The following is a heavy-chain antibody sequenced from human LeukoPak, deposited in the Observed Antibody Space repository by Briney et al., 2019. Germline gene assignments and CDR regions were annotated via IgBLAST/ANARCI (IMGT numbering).Heavy chain of an antibody. V-gene: IGHV4-59*01. CDR1: GGSISSYY. CDR2: IYYSGST. D-gene: IGHD3-9*01. J-gene: IGHJ3*02. CDR3: ARDFQNASYYDILTGYRVDAFDI. Sequence: SETLSLTCTVSGGSISSYYWSWIRQPPGKGLEWIGYIYYSGSTNYNPSLKSRVTISVDTSKNQFSLKLSSVTAADTAVYYRARDFQNASYYDILTGYRVDAFDIWGQGTMVTVSS.